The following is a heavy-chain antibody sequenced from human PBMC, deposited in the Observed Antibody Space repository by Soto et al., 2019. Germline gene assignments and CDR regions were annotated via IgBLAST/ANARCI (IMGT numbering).Heavy chain of an antibody. Sequence: EVQLVESGGGLVQPGGSLRLSCAASGFTFSSYWMHWVRQAPGKGLVWVSRINSDGSSTSYADSVKGRFTISRDNAKKPLYLQMNSLRAQDTAVYYCAKGPRSSSWSSYYYYGMDVWGQGTTVTVSS. CDR2: INSDGSST. V-gene: IGHV3-74*01. D-gene: IGHD6-13*01. CDR1: GFTFSSYW. CDR3: AKGPRSSSWSSYYYYGMDV. J-gene: IGHJ6*02.